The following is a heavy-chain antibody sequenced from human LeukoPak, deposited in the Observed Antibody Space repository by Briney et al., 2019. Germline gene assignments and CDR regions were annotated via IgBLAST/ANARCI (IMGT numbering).Heavy chain of an antibody. CDR2: FTSDGNSM. Sequence: GGSLRLSCAASGFTLSSYTMYWVRQAPGRGLVWAARFTSDGNSMTYADFVKGRFTVSRDIAKNTLYLQMNSPRAEDTAVYYCARAQVGTPTDCWGQGTLVTVSS. CDR1: GFTLSSYT. J-gene: IGHJ4*02. D-gene: IGHD1-26*01. V-gene: IGHV3-74*01. CDR3: ARAQVGTPTDC.